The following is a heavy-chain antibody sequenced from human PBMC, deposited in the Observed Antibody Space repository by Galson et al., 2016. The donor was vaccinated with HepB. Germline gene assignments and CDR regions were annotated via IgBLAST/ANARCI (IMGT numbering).Heavy chain of an antibody. D-gene: IGHD3-3*01. Sequence: SLRLSCAASGFTVSSNYMSWVRQAPGKGLEWVSVIYSGGSTYYADSVKGRFTISRGNSKNTLYLQMNSLRAEDTAVYYCARDGYDFWSGYYPDYWGQGTLVTVSS. CDR3: ARDGYDFWSGYYPDY. CDR1: GFTVSSNY. V-gene: IGHV3-66*01. CDR2: IYSGGST. J-gene: IGHJ4*02.